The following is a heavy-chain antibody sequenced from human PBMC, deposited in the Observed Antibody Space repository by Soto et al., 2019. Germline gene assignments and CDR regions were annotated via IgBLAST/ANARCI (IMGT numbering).Heavy chain of an antibody. CDR2: IYYSGST. D-gene: IGHD1-20*01. Sequence: QVQLQESGPGLVKPSQTLSLTCTVSGGSISSGGYYWSWIRQHPGKGLEWIGYIYYSGSTYYNPSLKSRVTISVDTSMSQFALKVSSVTAADTAVYYCARERGGITGIDAFDIWGQGTMVTVSS. V-gene: IGHV4-31*03. CDR1: GGSISSGGYY. CDR3: ARERGGITGIDAFDI. J-gene: IGHJ3*02.